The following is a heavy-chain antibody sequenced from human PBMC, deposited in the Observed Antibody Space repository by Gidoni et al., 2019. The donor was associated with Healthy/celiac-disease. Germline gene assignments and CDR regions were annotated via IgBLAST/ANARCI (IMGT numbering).Heavy chain of an antibody. J-gene: IGHJ4*02. D-gene: IGHD6-13*01. Sequence: EVQLVESGGGLVQPGRSLRLSCAASGFTFDDYAMHWVRQAPGKGLEGVSGISWNSGSIGYADSVKGRFTISRDNAKNSLYLQMNSLRAEDTALYYCAKDASVVGQQLAPDYWGQGTLVTVSS. CDR3: AKDASVVGQQLAPDY. CDR2: ISWNSGSI. CDR1: GFTFDDYA. V-gene: IGHV3-9*01.